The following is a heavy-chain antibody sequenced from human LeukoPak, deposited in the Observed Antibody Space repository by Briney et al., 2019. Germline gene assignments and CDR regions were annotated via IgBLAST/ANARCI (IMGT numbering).Heavy chain of an antibody. Sequence: GGSLRLSCVASGFTFSNYAMSWVRQGPGKGLEWVSSISVSGNSIDYTDSVKGRFTISRDNSKSTVYLQMSNLSAEDTAIYYCAKDDAGGDYWGQGTLVTVSS. CDR3: AKDDAGGDY. CDR1: GFTFSNYA. V-gene: IGHV3-23*01. D-gene: IGHD1-26*01. J-gene: IGHJ4*02. CDR2: ISVSGNSI.